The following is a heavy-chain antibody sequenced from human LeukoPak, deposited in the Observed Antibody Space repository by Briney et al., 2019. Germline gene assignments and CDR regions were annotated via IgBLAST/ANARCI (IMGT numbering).Heavy chain of an antibody. V-gene: IGHV1-69*13. Sequence: SVKVSCKASGGTFSSYAISWVRQAPGQGLEWMGGINPIFGTANYAQKFQGRVTITADESTSTAYMELSSLRSEDTAVYYCARVYSNYGWFDPWGQGTLVTVSS. D-gene: IGHD4-11*01. CDR3: ARVYSNYGWFDP. J-gene: IGHJ5*02. CDR2: INPIFGTA. CDR1: GGTFSSYA.